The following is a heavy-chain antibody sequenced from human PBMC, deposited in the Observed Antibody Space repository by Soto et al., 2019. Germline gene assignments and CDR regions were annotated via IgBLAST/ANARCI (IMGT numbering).Heavy chain of an antibody. D-gene: IGHD3-10*01. CDR1: GGSISSDGYY. Sequence: SETLSLTCTVSGGSISSDGYYWSWIRQHPGRGLEWIGNIYYSGSSYYNPSLRSRVIISVDTSKNQFSLKLSSVTAAATAVYFCARDSTRGAPVPWGQGTLVTVSS. CDR2: IYYSGSS. V-gene: IGHV4-31*03. CDR3: ARDSTRGAPVP. J-gene: IGHJ5*02.